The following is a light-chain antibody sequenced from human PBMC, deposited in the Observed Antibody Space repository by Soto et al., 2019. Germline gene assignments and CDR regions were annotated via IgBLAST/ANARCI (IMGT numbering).Light chain of an antibody. CDR3: QQRSNWYT. V-gene: IGKV3-11*01. J-gene: IGKJ2*01. CDR1: QSVNTY. CDR2: DAS. Sequence: IVLTQSPATLSLSPGERATLSCRASQSVNTYLAWYQQKPGQAPRLLIYDASNRATGIPARFSGRGSGTHFTLTISGLEPDDFAVYYCQQRSNWYTFGQGTKLEIK.